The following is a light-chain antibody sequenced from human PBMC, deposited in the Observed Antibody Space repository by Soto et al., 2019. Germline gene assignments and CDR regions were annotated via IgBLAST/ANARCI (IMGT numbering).Light chain of an antibody. V-gene: IGKV3-20*01. CDR2: GAS. CDR1: QSVSSSY. Sequence: EIVLTQSPGTLSLSPGERATLSCRASQSVSSSYLAWYQQKPGQAPRLLIYGASSRATGIPDRFSGSGSGTDFTLTIIILEPEDFAVYYCQQYGSSPQTFGQGTKLDIK. CDR3: QQYGSSPQT. J-gene: IGKJ1*01.